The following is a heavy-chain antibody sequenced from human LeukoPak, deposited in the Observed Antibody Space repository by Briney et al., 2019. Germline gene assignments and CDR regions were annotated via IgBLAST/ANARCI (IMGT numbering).Heavy chain of an antibody. Sequence: ASVKVSRKVSGYSLSDLNIQWVRQAPGKGLECMGGFDPEQATTIYAQNFQGRLTMTEEISTDTVYMELSSLTSEDTAVYYCATRSGDFWSGFENWGHGALVTVSS. J-gene: IGHJ4*01. D-gene: IGHD3-3*01. CDR3: ATRSGDFWSGFEN. CDR1: GYSLSDLN. V-gene: IGHV1-24*01. CDR2: FDPEQATT.